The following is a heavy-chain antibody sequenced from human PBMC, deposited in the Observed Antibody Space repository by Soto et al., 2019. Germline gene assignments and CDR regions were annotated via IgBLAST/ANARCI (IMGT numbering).Heavy chain of an antibody. J-gene: IGHJ4*02. CDR3: AKYRSRLKYYFDY. D-gene: IGHD1-26*01. CDR1: GFTFDDYA. V-gene: IGHV3-9*01. CDR2: ISWNSGSI. Sequence: EVQLVESGGGLVQPGRSLRLSCAASGFTFDDYAMHWVRQAPGKGLEWVSGISWNSGSIGYADSVKGRFTISRDNAKNTLYLQMNSLRAADTALYYCAKYRSRLKYYFDYWGQGTLVTVSS.